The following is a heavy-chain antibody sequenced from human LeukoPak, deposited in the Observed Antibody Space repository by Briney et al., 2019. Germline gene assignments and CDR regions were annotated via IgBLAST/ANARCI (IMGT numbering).Heavy chain of an antibody. Sequence: SVKVSCKASGGTFSSYTVSWVRQAPGQGLEWMGRIIPILGIANYAQKFQGRVTITADKSTSTAYMELSSLRSEDTAVYYCARTWGFDYGENFDPWGQGTLVTVSS. D-gene: IGHD4-17*01. CDR2: IIPILGIA. CDR3: ARTWGFDYGENFDP. V-gene: IGHV1-69*02. CDR1: GGTFSSYT. J-gene: IGHJ5*02.